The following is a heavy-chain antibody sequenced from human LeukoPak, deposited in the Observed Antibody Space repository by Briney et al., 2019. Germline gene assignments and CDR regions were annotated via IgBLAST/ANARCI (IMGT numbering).Heavy chain of an antibody. CDR2: INHSGST. V-gene: IGHV4-34*01. CDR1: GVAFSGYY. J-gene: IGHJ4*02. D-gene: IGHD3-3*01. CDR3: ARGRSDFGRY. Sequence: SGTLCLSCAVSGVAFSGYYWSWIRRPPGKGLEWIGEINHSGSTNYNPSLKSRVTIAVDTSKNQFSLKLSSVTAADTAVYYCARGRSDFGRYWGQGTLVTVSS.